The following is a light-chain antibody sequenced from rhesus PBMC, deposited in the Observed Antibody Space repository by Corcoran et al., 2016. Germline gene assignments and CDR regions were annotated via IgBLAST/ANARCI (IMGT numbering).Light chain of an antibody. CDR2: AET. V-gene: IGKV1-33*02. Sequence: DIQMSQSPSSLSASVGDKVTITCRASQDISNALAWYQQKPGKAPNLLIYAETGLQSGVPSRFSGSRSRADFTLTISSLQPEELATDYCQKGDSIPRTFGQGTKVEIK. J-gene: IGKJ1*01. CDR3: QKGDSIPRT. CDR1: QDISNA.